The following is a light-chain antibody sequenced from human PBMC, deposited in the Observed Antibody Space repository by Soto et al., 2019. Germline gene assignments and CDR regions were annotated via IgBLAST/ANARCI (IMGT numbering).Light chain of an antibody. V-gene: IGLV2-11*01. J-gene: IGLJ1*01. CDR2: DGS. CDR3: CSDAGSYV. CDR1: SSDVGGYKY. Sequence: QSALTQPRSVSGSPGQSVTISCTGTSSDVGGYKYVSWYQQHPGKAPKLMIYDGSKRPSGVPDRFSGSKSGNTASLTISGLQAEDEADYYCCSDAGSYVFGTGTKVTVL.